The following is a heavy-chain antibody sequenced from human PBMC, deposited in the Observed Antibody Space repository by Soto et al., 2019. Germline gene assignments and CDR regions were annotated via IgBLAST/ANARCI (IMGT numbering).Heavy chain of an antibody. J-gene: IGHJ6*02. Sequence: QVQLQQWGAGLLKPSETLSLTCAVYGGSFSGYYWSWIRQPPGKGLEWIGEINHSGSTNYNPSLKSRVTISVDTSKNQFSLKLSSVTAADTAVYYCARGRYGSGSYYNGLYYYYGMDVWGQGTTVTVSS. CDR3: ARGRYGSGSYYNGLYYYYGMDV. D-gene: IGHD3-10*01. V-gene: IGHV4-34*01. CDR1: GGSFSGYY. CDR2: INHSGST.